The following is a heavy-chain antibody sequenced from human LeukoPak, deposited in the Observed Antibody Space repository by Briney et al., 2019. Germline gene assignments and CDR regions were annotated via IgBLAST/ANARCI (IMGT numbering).Heavy chain of an antibody. CDR3: ARRRDSGSLQHFDY. V-gene: IGHV3-21*04. D-gene: IGHD1-26*01. Sequence: GGSLRLSCAASGFTFSSYSMNWVRQAPGKGLEWVSSISSSSYIYYADSVKGRFTISRDNAKNSLYLQMNSLRAEGTAVYYCARRRDSGSLQHFDYWGQGTLVTVSS. J-gene: IGHJ4*02. CDR2: ISSSSYI. CDR1: GFTFSSYS.